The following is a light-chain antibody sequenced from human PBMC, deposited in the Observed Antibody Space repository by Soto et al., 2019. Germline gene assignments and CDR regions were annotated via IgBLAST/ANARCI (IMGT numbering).Light chain of an antibody. CDR1: NIGSKS. Sequence: SYELTQPPSVSVASGQTARISCGGNNIGSKSVHWYQQRPGQAPVLVVSDDSDRPSGIPERFSGSNSGITATLTISRVEAGDEADYYCQVWDTSRDPVVFGGGTKVTVL. CDR2: DDS. CDR3: QVWDTSRDPVV. V-gene: IGLV3-21*02. J-gene: IGLJ2*01.